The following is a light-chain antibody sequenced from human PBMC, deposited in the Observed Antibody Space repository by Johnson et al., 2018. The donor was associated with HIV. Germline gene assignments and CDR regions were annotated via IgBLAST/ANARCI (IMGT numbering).Light chain of an antibody. CDR3: GTWDSSLSAEV. V-gene: IGLV1-51*01. Sequence: HSVLTQPPSVSAAPGQRVTISCSGSSSNIGNNYVSWYQHLPGTAPKLLIYDNNKRPSGIPDRFSGSKSGTSATLGITGLQTGDEADYYCGTWDSSLSAEVFGTGTKVTVL. CDR2: DNN. CDR1: SSNIGNNY. J-gene: IGLJ1*01.